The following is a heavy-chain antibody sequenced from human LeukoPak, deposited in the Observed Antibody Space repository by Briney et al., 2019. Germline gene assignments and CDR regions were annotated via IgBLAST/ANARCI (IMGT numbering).Heavy chain of an antibody. J-gene: IGHJ6*02. CDR1: GFTFSTYP. CDR2: ISDSGSRT. Sequence: GGSLRLSCAASGFTFSTYPMIWIRQAPGKGLEEVAGISDSGSRTYYEDYVKGRFTVSRDNSKNTVFLQMNSLRADDTAVYYCAKVLPLTDHYWYGMDVWGQGATVTVSS. V-gene: IGHV3-23*01. CDR3: AKVLPLTDHYWYGMDV.